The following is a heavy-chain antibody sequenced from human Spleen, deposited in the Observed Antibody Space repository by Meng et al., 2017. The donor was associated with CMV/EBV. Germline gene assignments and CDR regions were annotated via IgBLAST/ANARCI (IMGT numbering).Heavy chain of an antibody. CDR3: ARVWGQYGSGSYLIGY. D-gene: IGHD3-10*01. CDR1: GYSISSGYY. V-gene: IGHV4-38-2*02. Sequence: GSLRLSCTVSGYSISSGYYWGWIRQPPGKGLEWIGFIYHSGSTYYNPSLKSRVTISVDTSENQFSLKLSSVTAADTAVYYCARVWGQYGSGSYLIGYWGQGTLVTVSS. CDR2: IYHSGST. J-gene: IGHJ4*02.